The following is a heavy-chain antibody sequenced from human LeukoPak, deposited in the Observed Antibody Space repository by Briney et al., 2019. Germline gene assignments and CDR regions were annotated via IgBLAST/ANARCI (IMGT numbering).Heavy chain of an antibody. CDR3: ARDSSGYYPSYYFDY. D-gene: IGHD3-22*01. CDR1: GYTFSNYY. Sequence: ASVKVSCKASGYTFSNYYMHWVRQAPGQGLEWMGIINRHGGSTSYAQKLQGRVTMTRDASTSTVYMELSSLKSEDTAVYYCARDSSGYYPSYYFDYWGQGTLVTVSS. J-gene: IGHJ4*02. CDR2: INRHGGST. V-gene: IGHV1-46*01.